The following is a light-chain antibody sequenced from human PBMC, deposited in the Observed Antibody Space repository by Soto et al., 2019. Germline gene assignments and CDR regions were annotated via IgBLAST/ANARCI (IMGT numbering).Light chain of an antibody. CDR3: QQYGSSPRT. CDR2: GAS. J-gene: IGKJ2*01. CDR1: QTVSTNY. V-gene: IGKV3-20*01. Sequence: EIVLTQSPGTLSLSPGERATLSCRASQTVSTNYLAWYQQKPGQAPRLLIYGASSRATGIPDRVSGSGSGTDFILTISRLEPEDFAVYYCQQYGSSPRTFGQGTKLEIK.